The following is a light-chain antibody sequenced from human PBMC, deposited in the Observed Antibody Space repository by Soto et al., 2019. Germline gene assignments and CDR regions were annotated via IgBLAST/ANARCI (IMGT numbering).Light chain of an antibody. CDR2: DAS. V-gene: IGKV1-5*01. Sequence: DIQMTQSPSTLSASVGDRVTITCRASQNINNWLACYQQKSGKAPKILISDASTLESGDPSRFSGSGSGTEFTLTISSPQPDDFATYYGQQYKSYSAFGQGTKLEIK. J-gene: IGKJ2*01. CDR1: QNINNW. CDR3: QQYKSYSA.